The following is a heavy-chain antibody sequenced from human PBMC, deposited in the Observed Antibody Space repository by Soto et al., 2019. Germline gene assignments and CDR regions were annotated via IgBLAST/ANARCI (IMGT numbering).Heavy chain of an antibody. D-gene: IGHD3-10*01. CDR2: IYYSGST. CDR3: ARVVLGYYGSGSYRYFDY. CDR1: GGSISSGGYY. V-gene: IGHV4-31*03. J-gene: IGHJ4*02. Sequence: QVQLQESGPGLVKPSQTLSLTCTVSGGSISSGGYYWSWIRQHPGKGLEWIGYIYYSGSTYYNPSLTSRVTIAVDTSKNQFSLKLSSVTAADTAVYYCARVVLGYYGSGSYRYFDYWGQGTLVTVSS.